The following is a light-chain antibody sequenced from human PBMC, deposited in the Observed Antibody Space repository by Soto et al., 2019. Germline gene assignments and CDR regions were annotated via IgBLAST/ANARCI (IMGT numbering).Light chain of an antibody. CDR1: QSVSFW. J-gene: IGKJ5*01. Sequence: DIQMTQSPSSLSASVGDRVTITCRASQSVSFWLAWYQQKPGKAPKLLIYKASTLESGVPSRFSGSGSGPDFTLTISSLQPEDSATYFCQQLNSYPQTFGQGTRREIK. CDR2: KAS. V-gene: IGKV1-5*03. CDR3: QQLNSYPQT.